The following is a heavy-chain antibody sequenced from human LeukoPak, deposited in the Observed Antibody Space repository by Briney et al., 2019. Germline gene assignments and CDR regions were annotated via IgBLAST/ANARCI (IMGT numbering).Heavy chain of an antibody. D-gene: IGHD2-15*01. CDR1: GGSFSGYY. J-gene: IGHJ4*02. V-gene: IGHV4-34*01. Sequence: PSETLSLTCAVYGGSFSGYYWSWIRQPPGKGLEWIGEINYSGSTKYNPSLMSRVTISVDTSKNQFSLKLNSVTAADTAVYYCARGVCSGGSCYSEWNYWGQGTQVTVSS. CDR2: INYSGST. CDR3: ARGVCSGGSCYSEWNY.